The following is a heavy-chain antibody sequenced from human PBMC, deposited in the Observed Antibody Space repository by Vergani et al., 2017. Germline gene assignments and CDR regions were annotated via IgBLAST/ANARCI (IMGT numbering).Heavy chain of an antibody. V-gene: IGHV2-5*02. Sequence: QITLKESGPTLVKPTQTLTLTCTFSGFSLSTSGVGVGWIRQPPGKALEWLALIYWDDDKRYSPSLKSRLTITKGTSENQVVLTMTNMDPVDTATYYCAHIPYLPESFGELLWFDYWGQGTLVTVSS. D-gene: IGHD3-10*01. J-gene: IGHJ4*02. CDR1: GFSLSTSGVG. CDR3: AHIPYLPESFGELLWFDY. CDR2: IYWDDDK.